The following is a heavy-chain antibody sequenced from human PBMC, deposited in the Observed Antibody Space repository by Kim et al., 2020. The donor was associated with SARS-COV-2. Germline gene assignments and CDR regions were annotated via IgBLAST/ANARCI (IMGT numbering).Heavy chain of an antibody. D-gene: IGHD6-6*01. CDR3: ARDGAYSSSSVWFDP. V-gene: IGHV1-2*02. Sequence: MLKGRVTMTRDTSISTAYMELSRLRSEDTAVYYCARDGAYSSSSVWFDPWGQGTLVTVSS. J-gene: IGHJ5*02.